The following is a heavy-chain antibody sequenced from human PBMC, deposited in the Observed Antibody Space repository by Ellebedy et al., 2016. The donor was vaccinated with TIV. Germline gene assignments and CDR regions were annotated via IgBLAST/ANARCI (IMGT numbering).Heavy chain of an antibody. D-gene: IGHD4-17*01. J-gene: IGHJ4*02. CDR2: INAGDDHT. CDR3: ARDFAGYDDYGLGYFDY. CDR1: GYTFTAYG. V-gene: IGHV1-3*01. Sequence: AASVKVSCKASGYTFTAYGIHWVRQAPGQGLEWMGWINAGDDHTKYSQKFLGRVTLARDTSTSTGYMELSSLRSEDTAVYYCARDFAGYDDYGLGYFDYWGQGTLVTVSS.